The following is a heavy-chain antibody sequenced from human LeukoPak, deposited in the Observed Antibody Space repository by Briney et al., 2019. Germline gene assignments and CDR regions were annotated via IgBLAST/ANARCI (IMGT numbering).Heavy chain of an antibody. CDR2: IYFTGST. CDR3: ARGTYYYYYMDV. Sequence: SETLSLTCTVSGGSISSYYWSWIRQSPGKGLEWIGYIYFTGSTNYNPSLKSRVTISVDTSKNQFSPKLSSVTAADTAVYYCARGTYYYYYMDVWGKGTTVTVSS. J-gene: IGHJ6*03. CDR1: GGSISSYY. V-gene: IGHV4-59*01.